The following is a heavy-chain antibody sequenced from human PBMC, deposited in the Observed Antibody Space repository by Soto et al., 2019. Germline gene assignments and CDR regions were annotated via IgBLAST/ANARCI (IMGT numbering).Heavy chain of an antibody. CDR2: ISYDGSNK. CDR1: GFTFSNYG. J-gene: IGHJ5*02. CDR3: AITGESGYDWGWFDP. V-gene: IGHV3-30*03. Sequence: QVQLVESGGGVVQPGRSLRLSCAASGFTFSNYGMHWVRQAQGKGLEWVAVISYDGSNKYYADSVKGRFTISRDNSKNTLYLQMSILRAEDTAVYYCAITGESGYDWGWFDPWGQGTLVTVSS. D-gene: IGHD5-12*01.